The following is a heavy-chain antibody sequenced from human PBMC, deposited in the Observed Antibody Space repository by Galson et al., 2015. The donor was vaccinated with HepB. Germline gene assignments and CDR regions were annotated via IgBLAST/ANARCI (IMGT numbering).Heavy chain of an antibody. Sequence: SLRLSCAASGFTFNSYNMNWVRQAPGKGLEWVSSISVSITYIYYADSVKGRFTISRDNARNSLYLQMSSLRAEDTAVYYCARTLDILTGAYNWFDPWGQGTLVTVSS. CDR1: GFTFNSYN. D-gene: IGHD3-9*01. J-gene: IGHJ5*02. CDR2: ISVSITYI. V-gene: IGHV3-21*01. CDR3: ARTLDILTGAYNWFDP.